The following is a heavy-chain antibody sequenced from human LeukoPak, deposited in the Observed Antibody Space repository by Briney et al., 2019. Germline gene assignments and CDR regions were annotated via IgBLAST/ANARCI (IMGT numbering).Heavy chain of an antibody. V-gene: IGHV4-61*01. CDR1: GDSISSGSFY. Sequence: SETLSLTCTVSGDSISSGSFYWSWIRQPPGKGLEWIGYIQNSGSTNYNPSLKSRVTISVDTSKNQFSLKLTSVTAADTAVYYCARGDRRKVDYWGQGTLVTVSS. J-gene: IGHJ4*02. CDR3: ARGDRRKVDY. CDR2: IQNSGST.